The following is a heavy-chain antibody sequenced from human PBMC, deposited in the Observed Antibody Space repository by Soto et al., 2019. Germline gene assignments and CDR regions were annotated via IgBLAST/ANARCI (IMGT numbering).Heavy chain of an antibody. Sequence: SETLSLTCAVSDDSISSGGYSWNWIRQPPGKGLEWIASIYHTGSTYYNPSLKSRVTISLDRAKTQFSLNLISVTAADTAVYYCARAGAIALPFEHWGRGTLVTVS. CDR1: DDSISSGGYS. CDR3: ARAGAIALPFEH. CDR2: IYHTGST. D-gene: IGHD2-21*01. J-gene: IGHJ4*02. V-gene: IGHV4-30-2*01.